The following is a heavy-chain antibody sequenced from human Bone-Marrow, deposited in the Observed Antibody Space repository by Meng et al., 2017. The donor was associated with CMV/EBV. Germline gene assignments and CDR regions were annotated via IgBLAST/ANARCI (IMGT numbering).Heavy chain of an antibody. CDR2: MKPKSENT. CDR1: GYTFTSYD. CDR3: ARDTPRHGYSGYHDPFAQGMDV. J-gene: IGHJ6*02. Sequence: ASVKVSCKASGYTFTSYDINWVRQAPGQGLEWMGWMKPKSENTGYAQKFQGRVTMTRDTSISTAYMELSRLRSDDTAVYYCARDTPRHGYSGYHDPFAQGMDVWGQGTTVTVSS. V-gene: IGHV1-8*01. D-gene: IGHD5-12*01.